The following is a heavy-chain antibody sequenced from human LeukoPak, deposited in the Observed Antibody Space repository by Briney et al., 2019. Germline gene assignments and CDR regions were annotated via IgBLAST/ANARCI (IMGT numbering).Heavy chain of an antibody. CDR3: ARSIRPHYDILTGLDY. CDR2: ISSSSSTL. CDR1: DVTLGSHT. J-gene: IGHJ4*02. Sequence: GGSLRLSCEVSDVTLGSHTFSWLRQVPGKGLEWVTSISSSSSTLYYADSVKGRFTISRDNAKNSLYLQMNSLRAEDTAVYYCARSIRPHYDILTGLDYWGQGTLVTVSS. D-gene: IGHD3-9*01. V-gene: IGHV3-48*01.